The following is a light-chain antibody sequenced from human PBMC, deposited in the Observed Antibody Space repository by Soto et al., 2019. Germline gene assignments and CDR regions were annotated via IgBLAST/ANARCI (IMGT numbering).Light chain of an antibody. CDR1: SSDVGGYKY. V-gene: IGLV2-8*01. CDR3: SSYADNNNFV. J-gene: IGLJ1*01. Sequence: QSVLTQPPSASGSLGQSVTISCTGTSSDVGGYKYVSWYQQHPGKAPKLLIYEVSKRPSGVPDRFSGSKSGNTASLTVSGVQAEDEADYYCSSYADNNNFVFGTGTKVTVL. CDR2: EVS.